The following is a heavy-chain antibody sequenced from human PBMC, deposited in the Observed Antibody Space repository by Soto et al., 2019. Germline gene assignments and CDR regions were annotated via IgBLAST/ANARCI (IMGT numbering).Heavy chain of an antibody. CDR3: ARDVWSRASGPPDS. D-gene: IGHD3-10*01. Sequence: EVQLVESGGGLIQPGMSLRLSCAASGFSFDDYAMHWVRQVPGKGLEWITGISWNSGTIGYADSEKGRFTISRDNAKNSLYLQMNSLRAEDTAFYYCARDVWSRASGPPDSWGQGTLVTVSS. CDR1: GFSFDDYA. V-gene: IGHV3-9*01. J-gene: IGHJ5*02. CDR2: ISWNSGTI.